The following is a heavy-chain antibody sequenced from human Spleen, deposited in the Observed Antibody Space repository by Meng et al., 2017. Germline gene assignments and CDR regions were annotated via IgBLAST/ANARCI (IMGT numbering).Heavy chain of an antibody. J-gene: IGHJ5*02. D-gene: IGHD6-13*01. V-gene: IGHV1-2*06. Sequence: VQLVQSGGGVKKPGASVKVSCEASGYTFTGYYIHWVRQAPGQGLEWVGRINPNNGGTNYAQNFQGRVTMTRDTSISTAYMELSRLRFDDTAVYYCARDSAAGTTNWFDPWGQGTLVTVSS. CDR3: ARDSAAGTTNWFDP. CDR2: INPNNGGT. CDR1: GYTFTGYY.